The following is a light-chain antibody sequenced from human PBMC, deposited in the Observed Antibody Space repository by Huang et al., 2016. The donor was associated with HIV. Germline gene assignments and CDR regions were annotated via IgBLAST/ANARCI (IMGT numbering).Light chain of an antibody. Sequence: DIQMTQSPSSLSASVGDRVTITCRANQAINNYLAWYQQKPGKIPKLLIYGASTVQSGVSSRFSGSGSGRDFTLTISSLQPEDVGIYYCQRYNSAPLTFGGGTNVEI. CDR1: QAINNY. CDR3: QRYNSAPLT. V-gene: IGKV1-27*01. J-gene: IGKJ4*01. CDR2: GAS.